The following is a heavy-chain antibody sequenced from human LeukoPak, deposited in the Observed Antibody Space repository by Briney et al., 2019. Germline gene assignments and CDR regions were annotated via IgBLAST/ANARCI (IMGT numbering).Heavy chain of an antibody. D-gene: IGHD6-19*01. CDR1: GFTFSYYG. CDR3: ARGADTGYSSDS. Sequence: PGGSLRLSCAASGFTFSYYGMHWVRQAPGKGLVWVSRINSDARSISYADSVKGRFTISRDSAKNTLYLQMNSLRAEDTAVYYCARGADTGYSSDSWGQGTLVTVSS. J-gene: IGHJ5*02. V-gene: IGHV3-74*01. CDR2: INSDARSI.